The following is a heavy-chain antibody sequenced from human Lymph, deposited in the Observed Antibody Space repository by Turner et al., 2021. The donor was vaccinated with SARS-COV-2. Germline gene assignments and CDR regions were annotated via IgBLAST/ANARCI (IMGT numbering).Heavy chain of an antibody. Sequence: EVQLVESVGDLVQHCRYMRLSCAASGFTFDAYAMHWVRQAPGKGLRWVSGINGNSDSIAYAESVKGRFTISRDYAKNSLYRQMNSLRADCTTLYYCAKDLAGSYYSCFDYWGQGTLVTVSS. CDR2: INGNSDSI. D-gene: IGHD1-26*01. CDR3: AKDLAGSYYSCFDY. CDR1: GFTFDAYA. J-gene: IGHJ4*02. V-gene: IGHV3-9*01.